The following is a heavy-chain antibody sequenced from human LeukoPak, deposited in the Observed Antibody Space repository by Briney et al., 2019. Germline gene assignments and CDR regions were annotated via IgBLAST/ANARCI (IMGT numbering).Heavy chain of an antibody. CDR3: AAALYIGQLLSAFDF. CDR1: GYTFTSYD. J-gene: IGHJ4*02. D-gene: IGHD3-10*01. CDR2: MNPNSGNT. Sequence: ASVKVSCKASGYTFTSYDINWVRQATGQGLEWMGWMNPNSGNTGYAQKFQGRVTFTADKSTSTAYMDLSGLTSEDTAVYYCAAALYIGQLLSAFDFWGQGTPVIVSS. V-gene: IGHV1-8*03.